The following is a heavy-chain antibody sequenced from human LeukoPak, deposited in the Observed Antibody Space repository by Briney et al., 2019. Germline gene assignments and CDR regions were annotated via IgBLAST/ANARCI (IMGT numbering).Heavy chain of an antibody. D-gene: IGHD3-9*01. CDR1: GFNFSSYS. Sequence: PGGSLRLSCAASGFNFSSYSLNGVRQAPGKGLEWVSSISSSSSYIYYADSVKGRFNISRDNAKNSLYLQMNSLRAEDTAVYYCARDTNVLRYHEDDAFDIWGQGIMVTVSS. CDR2: ISSSSSYI. V-gene: IGHV3-21*01. J-gene: IGHJ3*02. CDR3: ARDTNVLRYHEDDAFDI.